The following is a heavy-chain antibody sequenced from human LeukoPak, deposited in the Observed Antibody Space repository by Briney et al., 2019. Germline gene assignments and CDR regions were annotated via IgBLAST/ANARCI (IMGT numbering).Heavy chain of an antibody. V-gene: IGHV4-61*05. Sequence: PSETLSLTCTVSGGSISSSSYYWGWIRQPPGKGLEWIGYIYYSGSTNYNPSLKSRVTISVDTSKNQFSLKLSSVTAADTAVYYCARGRRITMERIMAWFDPWGQGTLLTVSS. CDR1: GGSISSSSYY. J-gene: IGHJ5*02. CDR3: ARGRRITMERIMAWFDP. CDR2: IYYSGST. D-gene: IGHD3-10*01.